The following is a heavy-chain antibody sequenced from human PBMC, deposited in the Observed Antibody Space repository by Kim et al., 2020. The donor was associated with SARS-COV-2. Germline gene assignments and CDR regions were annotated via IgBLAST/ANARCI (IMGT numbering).Heavy chain of an antibody. V-gene: IGHV1-3*01. CDR3: ARVVGQGGAFDI. D-gene: IGHD2-15*01. J-gene: IGHJ3*02. Sequence: NYSQKSQGSDTITRDTAASTAYMELSSLRSEDTAVYCCARVVGQGGAFDIWGQGTMVTVSS.